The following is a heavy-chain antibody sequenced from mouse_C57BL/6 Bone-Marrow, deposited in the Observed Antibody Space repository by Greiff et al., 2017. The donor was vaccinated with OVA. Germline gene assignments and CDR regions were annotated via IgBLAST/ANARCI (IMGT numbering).Heavy chain of an antibody. CDR2: ISNLAYSI. V-gene: IGHV5-15*01. CDR1: GFTFSDYG. D-gene: IGHD2-1*01. J-gene: IGHJ4*01. CDR3: ARHYGNLTGAMDY. Sequence: DVQLQESGGGLVQPGGSLKLSCAASGFTFSDYGMAWVRQAPRKGPEWVAFISNLAYSIYYADTVTGRFTISRENAKNTLYLEMSSLRSEDTAMYYCARHYGNLTGAMDYWGQGTSVTVSS.